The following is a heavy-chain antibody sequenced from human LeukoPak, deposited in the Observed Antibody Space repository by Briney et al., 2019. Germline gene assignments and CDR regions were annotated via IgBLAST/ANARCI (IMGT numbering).Heavy chain of an antibody. J-gene: IGHJ1*01. CDR1: GFTFNTYW. V-gene: IGHV3-7*03. CDR2: IKPDGSEK. D-gene: IGHD3-9*01. CDR3: ARDGHYDILTGYFQD. Sequence: GGSLRLSCVASGFTFNTYWMSWVRQAPGKGLEWVANIKPDGSEKYYVDSVKGRFTISRDNAKNSLYLQMNSLRAEDTAVYYCARDGHYDILTGYFQDWGQGTLVTVSS.